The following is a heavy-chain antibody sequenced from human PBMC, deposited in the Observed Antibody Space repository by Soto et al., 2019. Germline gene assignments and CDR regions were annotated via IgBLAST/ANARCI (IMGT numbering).Heavy chain of an antibody. D-gene: IGHD6-19*01. J-gene: IGHJ4*02. CDR2: MNPNSGNT. CDR3: AGGRGHSSGWYGDY. CDR1: GYTFTSYD. Sequence: QVQLVQSGAEVKKPGASVKVSCKASGYTFTSYDINWVRQATGQGLEWMGWMNPNSGNTGYAQKFQGRVTMTRNTSRRTAYMELSSLRSEDTAVYYCAGGRGHSSGWYGDYWGQGTLVTVSS. V-gene: IGHV1-8*01.